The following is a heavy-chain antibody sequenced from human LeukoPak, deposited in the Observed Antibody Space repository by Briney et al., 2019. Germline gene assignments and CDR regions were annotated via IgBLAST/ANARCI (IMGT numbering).Heavy chain of an antibody. CDR3: ARGIGDFWSGYHSTYNWFDP. Sequence: PSETLSLTCAVYGGSFSGYYWSWIRQPPGKGLEWIGEINHSGSTNYNPSLKSRVTISVDTSKNQFSLKLSSVTAADTAVYYCARGIGDFWSGYHSTYNWFDPWGQGTLVTVSS. D-gene: IGHD3-3*01. CDR2: INHSGST. V-gene: IGHV4-34*01. CDR1: GGSFSGYY. J-gene: IGHJ5*02.